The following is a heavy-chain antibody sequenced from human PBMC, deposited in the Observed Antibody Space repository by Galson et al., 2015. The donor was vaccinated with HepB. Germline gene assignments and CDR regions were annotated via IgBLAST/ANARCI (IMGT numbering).Heavy chain of an antibody. CDR1: GYTFTSYG. CDR3: ARVGRAYYDFWSGFDAFDI. D-gene: IGHD3-3*01. J-gene: IGHJ3*02. CDR2: ISAYNGNT. V-gene: IGHV1-18*01. Sequence: SVKVSCKASGYTFTSYGISWVRQAPGQGLEWMGWISAYNGNTNYAQKLQGRVTMTTDTSTSTAYMELRSLRSDDTAVYYCARVGRAYYDFWSGFDAFDIWGQGTMVTVSS.